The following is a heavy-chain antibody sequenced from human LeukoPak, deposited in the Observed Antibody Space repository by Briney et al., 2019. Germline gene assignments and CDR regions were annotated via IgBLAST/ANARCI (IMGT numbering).Heavy chain of an antibody. V-gene: IGHV1-2*02. CDR1: GYTFTGYY. D-gene: IGHD5-12*01. CDR3: ARAALATVYFDY. J-gene: IGHJ4*02. Sequence: ASVKVSCKASGYTFTGYYMHWVRQAPGQGLEWMGWINPNSGGTNYARKFQGRVTMTRDTSISTAYMELSRLRSDGTAVYYCARAALATVYFDYWGQGTLVTVSS. CDR2: INPNSGGT.